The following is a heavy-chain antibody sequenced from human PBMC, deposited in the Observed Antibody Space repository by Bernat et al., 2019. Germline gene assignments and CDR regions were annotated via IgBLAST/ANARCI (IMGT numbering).Heavy chain of an antibody. CDR2: IYYSGST. CDR3: ARNVRHRYYYYGMDV. V-gene: IGHV4-59*08. D-gene: IGHD2-8*01. J-gene: IGHJ6*02. CDR1: GGSISSYY. Sequence: QVQLQESGPGLVKPSETLSLTCTVSGGSISSYYWSWIRQPPGKGLEWIGYIYYSGSTNYNPSLKSRVTISVDTSKNQFSLKLSSVTAAATAVYYCARNVRHRYYYYGMDVWGQGTTVTVSS.